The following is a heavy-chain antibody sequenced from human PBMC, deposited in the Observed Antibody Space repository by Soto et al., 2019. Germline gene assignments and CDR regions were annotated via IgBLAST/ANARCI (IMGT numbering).Heavy chain of an antibody. Sequence: TSETLSLTCAVYGGSFSGYYWSWIRQPPGKGLEWIGEINHSGSTNYNPSLKSRVTISVDTSKNQFSLKLSSVTAADTAVYYCARGRGYGSGSYYHGDYYYGMDVWGQGTTVTVSS. J-gene: IGHJ6*02. CDR1: GGSFSGYY. D-gene: IGHD3-10*01. CDR2: INHSGST. V-gene: IGHV4-34*01. CDR3: ARGRGYGSGSYYHGDYYYGMDV.